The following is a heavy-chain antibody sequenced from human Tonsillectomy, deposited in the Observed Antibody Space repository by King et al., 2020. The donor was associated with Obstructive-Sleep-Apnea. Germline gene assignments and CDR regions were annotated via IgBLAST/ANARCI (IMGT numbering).Heavy chain of an antibody. V-gene: IGHV3-43D*03. CDR2: ISWNGGTT. J-gene: IGHJ4*02. Sequence: VQLVESGGVVVQPGGSLRLSCAASGFTFGDYAMHWVRQGPGKGLEWVSVISWNGGTTYYVDSVKGRFSVSRDNSKNSLYLQMNSLRTEDTALYYCARDSTSSYGSGSSQYLDFWGRGTLVTVSS. CDR1: GFTFGDYA. CDR3: ARDSTSSYGSGSSQYLDF. D-gene: IGHD3-10*01.